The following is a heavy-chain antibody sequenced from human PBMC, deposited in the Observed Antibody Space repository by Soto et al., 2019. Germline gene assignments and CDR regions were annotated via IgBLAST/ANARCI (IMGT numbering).Heavy chain of an antibody. CDR3: ALIRGYCSGCSCYYYDYAIDV. V-gene: IGHV2-26*01. Sequence: GSGPTLVNPTETLTLTCPVSGFSLSEPNMGVSWIRQPPGKALEWLALILSNDEEVYSTSLENRLTISKDTSKSQGVLTLNDIDPLDTAMYYCALIRGYCSGCSCYYYDYAIDVWGQGTMVTVSS. CDR1: GFSLSEPNMG. J-gene: IGHJ6*02. D-gene: IGHD2-15*01. CDR2: ILSNDEE.